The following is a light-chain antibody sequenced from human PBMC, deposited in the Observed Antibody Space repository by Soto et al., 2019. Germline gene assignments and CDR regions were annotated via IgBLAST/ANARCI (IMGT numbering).Light chain of an antibody. CDR2: AAS. Sequence: DIQMTQSPSSLSASVGDRFTITFRASQSIGKFLNWYQQKLGKAPKLLIYAASTLQGGVPSRFSGSGSGTDFTLTISSLQPEDFATYYCQHIYTIPITFGQGTRLEIK. V-gene: IGKV1-39*01. CDR1: QSIGKF. CDR3: QHIYTIPIT. J-gene: IGKJ5*01.